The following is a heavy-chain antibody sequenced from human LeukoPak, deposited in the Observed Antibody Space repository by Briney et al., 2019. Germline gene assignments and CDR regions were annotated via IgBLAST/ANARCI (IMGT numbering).Heavy chain of an antibody. CDR1: GFTFSSYW. V-gene: IGHV3-7*01. Sequence: GGSLRLSCAASGFTFSSYWMSWVRQAPGKGLEWVANIKQDGSEKYYVDSVKGRFTISRDNAKNSLYLQMNSLRAEDTAVYYCAGTGDIGAFDIWSQGTMVTVSS. CDR2: IKQDGSEK. CDR3: AGTGDIGAFDI. J-gene: IGHJ3*02. D-gene: IGHD2-21*02.